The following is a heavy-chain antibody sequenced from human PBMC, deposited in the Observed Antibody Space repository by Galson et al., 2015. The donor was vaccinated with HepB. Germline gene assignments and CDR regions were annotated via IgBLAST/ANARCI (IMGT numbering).Heavy chain of an antibody. CDR3: ARDYGDDSLSVNWFDP. Sequence: SVKVSCKASGYTFTSYGISWVRQAPGQGLEWMGWISAYNGNTNYAQKLQGRVTMTTDTSTSTAYMELRSLRSDDTAVYYCARDYGDDSLSVNWFDPWGQGTLVTVSS. D-gene: IGHD3-10*01. CDR1: GYTFTSYG. CDR2: ISAYNGNT. J-gene: IGHJ5*02. V-gene: IGHV1-18*01.